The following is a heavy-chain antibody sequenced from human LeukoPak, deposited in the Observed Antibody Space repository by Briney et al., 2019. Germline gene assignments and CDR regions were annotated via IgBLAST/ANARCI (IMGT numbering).Heavy chain of an antibody. CDR1: GFTFSSYG. CDR2: IWYDGSNK. Sequence: GGSLRLSCAASGFTFSSYGMHWVRQAPGKGLEWVAVIWYDGSNKYYADSVKGRFTISRDNSKNTLYLQMNSLSAEDTAVYYCARGSYYYDSSGYLDYWGQGTLVTVSS. CDR3: ARGSYYYDSSGYLDY. D-gene: IGHD3-22*01. J-gene: IGHJ4*02. V-gene: IGHV3-33*01.